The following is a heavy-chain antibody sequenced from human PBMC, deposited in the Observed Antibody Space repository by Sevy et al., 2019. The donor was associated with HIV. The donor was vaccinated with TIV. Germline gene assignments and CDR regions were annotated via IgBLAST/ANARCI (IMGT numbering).Heavy chain of an antibody. CDR3: ASDEVGGSYWEFDY. CDR1: GFTFSSYS. D-gene: IGHD1-26*01. Sequence: GESLKISCAASGFTFSSYSMNWVRQAPGKGLEWVSSISTSSSYIYYADSVKGRFTISKDNAKNSLYLQMNSLRAEDTAVYYCASDEVGGSYWEFDYWGQGTLVTVSS. CDR2: ISTSSSYI. J-gene: IGHJ4*02. V-gene: IGHV3-21*01.